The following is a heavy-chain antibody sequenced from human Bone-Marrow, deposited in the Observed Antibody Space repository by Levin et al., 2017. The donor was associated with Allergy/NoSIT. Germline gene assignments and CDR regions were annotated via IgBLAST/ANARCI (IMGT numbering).Heavy chain of an antibody. D-gene: IGHD4-17*01. CDR2: INPNSGVT. Sequence: GESLKISCKASGYTFSAYYMKWVRQAPTQGLEWVGWINPNSGVTKYAQKFQGRVTLTTDTSITTAYMEVTGLRSDDTAIYYCARGGRDDYGDYYGMDVWGQGTTVTVSS. J-gene: IGHJ6*02. CDR1: GYTFSAYY. V-gene: IGHV1-2*02. CDR3: ARGGRDDYGDYYGMDV.